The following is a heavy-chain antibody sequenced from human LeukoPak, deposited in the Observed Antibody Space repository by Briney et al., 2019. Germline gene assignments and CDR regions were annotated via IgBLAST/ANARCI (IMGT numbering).Heavy chain of an antibody. CDR2: IYYSGGT. CDR1: GGSISSYY. J-gene: IGHJ4*02. V-gene: IGHV4-59*08. D-gene: IGHD5-24*01. CDR3: ARINGYNWDY. Sequence: PSETLSLTCTVSGGSISSYYWSWIRQPPGKGLEWIGYIYYSGGTNYNPSLKSRVTISVDTSKNQFSLKLSSVTAADTAVYYCARINGYNWDYWGQGTLVTVSS.